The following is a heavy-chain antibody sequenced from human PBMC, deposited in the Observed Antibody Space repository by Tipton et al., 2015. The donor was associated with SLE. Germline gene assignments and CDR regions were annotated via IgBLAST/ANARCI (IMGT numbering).Heavy chain of an antibody. J-gene: IGHJ6*03. D-gene: IGHD4-11*01. Sequence: TLSLTCTVSGGSISSSSYYWGWIRQPPGKGLEWIGSIYYSGSTYYNPSLKSRVTISVDTSKNQFSLKLSSVTAADTAVYYCARGPSTGTTYYYYMDVWGKGTTVTVSS. V-gene: IGHV4-39*07. CDR3: ARGPSTGTTYYYYMDV. CDR1: GGSISSSSYY. CDR2: IYYSGST.